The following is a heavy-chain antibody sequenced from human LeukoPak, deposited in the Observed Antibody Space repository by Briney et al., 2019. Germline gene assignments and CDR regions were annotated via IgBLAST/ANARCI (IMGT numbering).Heavy chain of an antibody. V-gene: IGHV4-31*03. D-gene: IGHD2-15*01. CDR3: ARVGYCSGGSCYLYYYYYGMDV. CDR2: IYYSGST. J-gene: IGHJ6*02. Sequence: PSETLSLTCTVSGGSISSGGYYWSWIRQHPGKGLEWIGYIYYSGSTYYNPSLKSRVTISVDTSKSQFSLKLSSVTAADTAVYYCARVGYCSGGSCYLYYYYYGMDVWGQGTTVTVSS. CDR1: GGSISSGGYY.